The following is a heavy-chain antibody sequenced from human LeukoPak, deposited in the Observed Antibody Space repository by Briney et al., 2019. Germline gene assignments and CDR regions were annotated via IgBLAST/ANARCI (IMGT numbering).Heavy chain of an antibody. J-gene: IGHJ4*02. CDR2: IYYSGST. CDR1: GGSISPYY. V-gene: IGHV4-59*08. Sequence: SETLSLTCTASGGSISPYYWSWIRQPPGKGLECIGYIYYSGSTNYNPSLKSRVTISVDTSKNQFSLKLSSVTAADTAMYYCARHGGGGESYPRVFDYWGRGNLVTVSS. CDR3: ARHGGGGESYPRVFDY. D-gene: IGHD1-26*01.